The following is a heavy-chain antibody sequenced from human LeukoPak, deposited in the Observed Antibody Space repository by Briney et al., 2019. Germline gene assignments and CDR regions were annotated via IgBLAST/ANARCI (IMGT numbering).Heavy chain of an antibody. CDR3: ARDSYCSGGTCYSRVGY. V-gene: IGHV7-4-1*02. Sequence: GASVKVSCKASGYIFTNYPMNWVRQAPGQGLEWMGLINTNTGNPTYAQGLTERFVFSWDTSVSTAYLQITSLKAEDTGVYFCARDSYCSGGTCYSRVGYWGQGTEVTVSS. D-gene: IGHD2-15*01. CDR2: INTNTGNP. CDR1: GYIFTNYP. J-gene: IGHJ4*02.